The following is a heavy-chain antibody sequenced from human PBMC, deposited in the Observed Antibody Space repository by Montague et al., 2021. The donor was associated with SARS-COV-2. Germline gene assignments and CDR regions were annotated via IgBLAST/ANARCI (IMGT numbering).Heavy chain of an antibody. Sequence: SETLSLTCSVAGDSSTKHYWSWMRQPAGKGLEWMGRMHCTGKTNFSPFFSSRLTMSADTSKNQFSLKLTSVTAADTAIYFCARDRFDFGAGRQGTIDFWGQGTLVTVSS. V-gene: IGHV4-4*07. J-gene: IGHJ4*02. CDR2: MHCTGKT. CDR1: GDSSTKHY. D-gene: IGHD3-10*01. CDR3: ARDRFDFGAGRQGTIDF.